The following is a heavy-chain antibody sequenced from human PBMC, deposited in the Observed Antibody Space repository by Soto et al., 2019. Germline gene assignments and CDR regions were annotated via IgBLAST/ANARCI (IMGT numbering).Heavy chain of an antibody. Sequence: SETLSLTCTVSGGSVTSDEDYWTWIRQSPGKGLEWIGYISNSGSTGYNPSLKTRLSMSVDRSKSQFTLRLTSVTAADTAVYFCATESGSTYGYFDHWGQGTQVTVSS. D-gene: IGHD5-18*01. CDR3: ATESGSTYGYFDH. J-gene: IGHJ4*02. CDR2: ISNSGST. V-gene: IGHV4-30-4*01. CDR1: GGSVTSDEDY.